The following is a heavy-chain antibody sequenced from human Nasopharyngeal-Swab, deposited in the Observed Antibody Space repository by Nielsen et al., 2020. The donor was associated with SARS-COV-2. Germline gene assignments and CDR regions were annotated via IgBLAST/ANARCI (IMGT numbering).Heavy chain of an antibody. CDR2: ISYDGSNK. CDR3: ASGWLEASAFDI. D-gene: IGHD6-19*01. Sequence: GGSLRLSCAASGFTFSSYAMHWVRQAPGKGLEWVAVISYDGSNKYCADSVKGRFTISRDNSKNTLYLQMNSLRAEDTAVYYCASGWLEASAFDIWGQGTMVTVSS. CDR1: GFTFSSYA. V-gene: IGHV3-30*04. J-gene: IGHJ3*02.